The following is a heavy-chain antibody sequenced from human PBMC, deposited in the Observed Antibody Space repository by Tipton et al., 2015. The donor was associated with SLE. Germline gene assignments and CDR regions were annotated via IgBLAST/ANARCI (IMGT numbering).Heavy chain of an antibody. V-gene: IGHV4-39*07. D-gene: IGHD3-3*01. CDR1: GGSISSSSYY. Sequence: TLSLTCTVSGGSISSSSYYWGWIRQPPGKGLEWIGSINHSGSTNYNPSLKSRVTISVDTSKNQFSLKLSSVTAADTAVYYCARGITIFDYWGQGTLVTVSS. J-gene: IGHJ4*02. CDR2: INHSGST. CDR3: ARGITIFDY.